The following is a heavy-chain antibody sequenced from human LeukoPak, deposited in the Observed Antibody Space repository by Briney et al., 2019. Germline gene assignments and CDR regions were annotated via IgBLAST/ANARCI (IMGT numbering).Heavy chain of an antibody. CDR3: ARGLKAIFGVVHTPLYYYYMDV. CDR1: GGSFSGYY. V-gene: IGHV4-34*01. Sequence: SETLSLTCAVYGGSFSGYYWSWIRQPPGKGLEWMGEINHSGSTNYNPSLKSRVTISVDTSKNQFSLKLSSVTAADTAVYYCARGLKAIFGVVHTPLYYYYMDVWGKGTTVTVSS. CDR2: INHSGST. J-gene: IGHJ6*03. D-gene: IGHD3-3*01.